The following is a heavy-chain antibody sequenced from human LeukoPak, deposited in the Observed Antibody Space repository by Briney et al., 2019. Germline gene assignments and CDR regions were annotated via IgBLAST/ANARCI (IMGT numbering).Heavy chain of an antibody. CDR3: ARNRDGYLPFDY. D-gene: IGHD5-24*01. V-gene: IGHV3-11*06. CDR1: GFTFSDYY. CDR2: ISGSSSYT. J-gene: IGHJ4*02. Sequence: GGSLRLSCAASGFTFSDYYMSWIRQAPGKGLEWVSYISGSSSYTNYADSVKGRFTISRDNAKNSLYLQMNSLRAEDTAVYYCARNRDGYLPFDYWGQGTLVTVSS.